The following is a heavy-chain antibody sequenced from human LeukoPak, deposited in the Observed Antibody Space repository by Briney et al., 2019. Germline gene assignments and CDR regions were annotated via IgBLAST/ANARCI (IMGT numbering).Heavy chain of an antibody. CDR2: IYSGGST. V-gene: IGHV3-53*01. CDR3: ATLRGLRGSSSPFPFDY. D-gene: IGHD6-13*01. CDR1: GFTVSSNY. J-gene: IGHJ4*02. Sequence: GGSLRLSCAASGFTVSSNYMSWVRQAPGKGLEWVSVIYSGGSTYYADSVKGRFTISRDNSKNTLYLQMNSLRAEDTAVYYCATLRGLRGSSSPFPFDYWGQGTLVTVSS.